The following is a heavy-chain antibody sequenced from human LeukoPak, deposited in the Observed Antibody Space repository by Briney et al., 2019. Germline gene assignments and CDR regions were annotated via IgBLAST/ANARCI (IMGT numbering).Heavy chain of an antibody. J-gene: IGHJ4*02. CDR1: GFTFNNAW. D-gene: IGHD3-10*01. CDR2: IKSKTDGGTT. CDR3: TTELVWFGVLAH. Sequence: KPGGSLRLSCAGSGFTFNNAWMTWVRQAPGKGLEWVGRIKSKTDGGTTDYAVPVKDRFTISRDDSKSTLYLQMNSLQTEDTGVYYCTTELVWFGVLAHRGQGTLATVSS. V-gene: IGHV3-15*01.